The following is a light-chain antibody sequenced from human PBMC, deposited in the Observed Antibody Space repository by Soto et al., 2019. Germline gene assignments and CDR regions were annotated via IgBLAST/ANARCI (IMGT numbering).Light chain of an antibody. CDR1: QSVGTN. Sequence: IVMTQSPATLSVSPGESATLSCRASQSVGTNLAWYQQTPGQAPRVLIHSASTRATGIPARFSGSGSDTEVTLTTSGSQSEDFAIYYCQQYNNWPPYSFGQGTTLENK. J-gene: IGKJ2*01. CDR3: QQYNNWPPYS. CDR2: SAS. V-gene: IGKV3-15*01.